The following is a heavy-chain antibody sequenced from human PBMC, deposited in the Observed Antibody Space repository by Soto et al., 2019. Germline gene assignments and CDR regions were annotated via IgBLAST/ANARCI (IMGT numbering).Heavy chain of an antibody. V-gene: IGHV4-31*03. CDR1: GGSISSGGYY. J-gene: IGHJ4*02. D-gene: IGHD5-18*01. Sequence: PSDTLSLTCTVSGGSISSGGYYWSWIRQHPGKGLEWIGYIYYSGSTYYNPSLKSRVTISVDTSKNQFSLKLSSVTAADTAVYYCAREGGPYVDKAMARDKNLDYWGQGTMVTVSS. CDR2: IYYSGST. CDR3: AREGGPYVDKAMARDKNLDY.